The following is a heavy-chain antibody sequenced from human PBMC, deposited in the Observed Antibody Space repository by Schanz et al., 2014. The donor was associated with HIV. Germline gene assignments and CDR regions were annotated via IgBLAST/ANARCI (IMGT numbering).Heavy chain of an antibody. CDR2: INGYNGHT. D-gene: IGHD4-4*01. V-gene: IGHV1-18*01. J-gene: IGHJ4*02. CDR1: GYTFTRYG. Sequence: QVHLVQSGAEVRDPGASVKVSCRSSGYTFTRYGISWVRQAPGQGLEWMGWINGYNGHTIYAQSFQDKLTMTTDTYTNTAYMELRSLRSDDTAVYYCARDGSKTIDDWGQGTLVTVSS. CDR3: ARDGSKTIDD.